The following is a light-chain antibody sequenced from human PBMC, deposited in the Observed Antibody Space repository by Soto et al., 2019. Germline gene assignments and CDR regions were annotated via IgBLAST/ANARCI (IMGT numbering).Light chain of an antibody. Sequence: EIVLTQSPATLSLSPGERATLSCRASQSVSSYLAWYQQKPGQAPRLLVYDASNRATGIPARFSGSGSGTDFTLNISSLEPEDFAVYYCQQRSNGPRSFGQGTKLDIK. CDR2: DAS. CDR1: QSVSSY. CDR3: QQRSNGPRS. V-gene: IGKV3-11*01. J-gene: IGKJ2*01.